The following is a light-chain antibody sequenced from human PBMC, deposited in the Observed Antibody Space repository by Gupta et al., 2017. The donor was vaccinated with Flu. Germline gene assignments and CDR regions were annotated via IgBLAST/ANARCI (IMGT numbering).Light chain of an antibody. Sequence: EIVLTQSPATLSLSPGESATLSCRASQSVNTYLDWYQQKPGQTPRLLIYDASSRAAGIPARFRGSGSGTDFALTISSRELEDFAVYYCQRQDFWAPFTFGHGTKVDIK. V-gene: IGKV3-11*01. J-gene: IGKJ3*01. CDR1: QSVNTY. CDR2: DAS. CDR3: QRQDFWAPFT.